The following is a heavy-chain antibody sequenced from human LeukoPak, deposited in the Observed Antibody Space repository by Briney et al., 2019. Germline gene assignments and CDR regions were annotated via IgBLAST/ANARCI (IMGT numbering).Heavy chain of an antibody. CDR1: GGSSSGFY. Sequence: PSQTLSPTCAVYGGSSSGFYWSWIRQPPGKGREWIGEINHSGSTNYNTSPKTRVTISVDTSKNQFSLKLSSVTAADTAVYYCARAPPSYCSSTSCYFWSRQLTPSVYYYMDVWGKGTTVTVSS. V-gene: IGHV4-34*01. J-gene: IGHJ6*03. CDR3: ARAPPSYCSSTSCYFWSRQLTPSVYYYMDV. CDR2: INHSGST. D-gene: IGHD2-2*01.